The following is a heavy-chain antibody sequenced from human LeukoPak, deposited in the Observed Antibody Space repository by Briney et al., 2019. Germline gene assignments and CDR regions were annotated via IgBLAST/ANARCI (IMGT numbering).Heavy chain of an antibody. CDR2: INPDGSTT. D-gene: IGHD3-16*01. CDR3: ASDLYLGY. J-gene: IGHJ4*02. CDR1: GFTFRSYW. Sequence: GSLRLSCAASGFTFRSYWMHLVRQAPGKGLVWVSRINPDGSTTNYADSVKGRFTVSRDNAKNTLYLQMNSLRAEDTAVYYCASDLYLGYGGQGTLVTVSS. V-gene: IGHV3-74*01.